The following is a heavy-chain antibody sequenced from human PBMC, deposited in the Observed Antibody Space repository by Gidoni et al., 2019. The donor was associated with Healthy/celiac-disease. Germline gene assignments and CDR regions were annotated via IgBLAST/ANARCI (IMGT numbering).Heavy chain of an antibody. Sequence: EVQLVQSGAEVKKPGESLKISCKGSGYSFTSYWIGWVRQMPGKGLEWMGIIYPGDSDTRYSPSFQGQVTISADKSISTAYLQWSSLKASDTAMYYCATTIVVVPAARGGDAFDIWGQGTMVTVSS. V-gene: IGHV5-51*03. CDR1: GYSFTSYW. CDR2: IYPGDSDT. J-gene: IGHJ3*02. CDR3: ATTIVVVPAARGGDAFDI. D-gene: IGHD2-2*01.